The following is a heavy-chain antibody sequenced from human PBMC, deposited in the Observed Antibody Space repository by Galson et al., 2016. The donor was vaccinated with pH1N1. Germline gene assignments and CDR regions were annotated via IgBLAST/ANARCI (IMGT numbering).Heavy chain of an antibody. V-gene: IGHV3-43*02. J-gene: IGHJ2*01. CDR3: AKARGNDYKSYWYFDL. Sequence: SLRLSCAASGFNFVDYAMHWVRQAPGKGLEWVSLLSGDGGTLYYGDSVRGRFTISRDNSKNSLYLQMNSLRPEDSAPYYCAKARGNDYKSYWYFDLWCRGTLITVSS. D-gene: IGHD1-1*01. CDR2: LSGDGGTL. CDR1: GFNFVDYA.